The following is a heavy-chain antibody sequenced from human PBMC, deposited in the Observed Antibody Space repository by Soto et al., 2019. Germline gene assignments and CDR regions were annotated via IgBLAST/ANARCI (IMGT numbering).Heavy chain of an antibody. CDR3: AKDLAAAGTISRYFDY. CDR2: ISGGGNT. V-gene: IGHV3-23*01. D-gene: IGHD6-13*01. J-gene: IGHJ4*02. Sequence: PGGSLRLSCAASGFTFSNYAMTWVRRAPGKGLEWVSSISGGGNTYYADSVKGLFTISRDNSKSTLYLQMDSLRVEVTAVYYCAKDLAAAGTISRYFDYWGQGTLVTVS. CDR1: GFTFSNYA.